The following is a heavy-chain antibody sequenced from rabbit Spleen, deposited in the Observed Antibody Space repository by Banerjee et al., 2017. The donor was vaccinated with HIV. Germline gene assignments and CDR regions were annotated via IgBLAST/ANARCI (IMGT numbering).Heavy chain of an antibody. D-gene: IGHD4-2*01. CDR3: ARDVGIDVYRFSL. J-gene: IGHJ4*01. V-gene: IGHV1S45*01. CDR2: IDAGSSGFT. Sequence: QEQLVESGGDLVQPEGSLTLTCTASGFSFSSGYYMCWVRQAPGKGLEWIACIDAGSSGFTYFATWAKGRFTISKTSSTTVTLRMTRLTAADTATYFCARDVGIDVYRFSLWGQGTLVTVS. CDR1: GFSFSSGYY.